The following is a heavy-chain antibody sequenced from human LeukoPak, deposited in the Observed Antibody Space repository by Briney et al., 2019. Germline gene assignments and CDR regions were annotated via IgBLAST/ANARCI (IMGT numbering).Heavy chain of an antibody. CDR3: AKDLFGGYGRSV. J-gene: IGHJ4*02. CDR1: GFTFRRYG. Sequence: GGTLRLSCAASGFTFRRYGMSWVRQAPGKGLEWVSVISGSGGSTYYGDSVKGRFTISRDNSKNTLYLQMNSLRAEDTAVYYCAKDLFGGYGRSVWGQGTLVTVSS. D-gene: IGHD5-12*01. V-gene: IGHV3-23*01. CDR2: ISGSGGST.